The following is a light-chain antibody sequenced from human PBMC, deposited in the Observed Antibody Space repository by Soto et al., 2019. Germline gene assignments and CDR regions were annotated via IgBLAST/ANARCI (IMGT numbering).Light chain of an antibody. V-gene: IGKV2-28*01. CDR1: QSLLHSNGYNY. CDR2: LGS. Sequence: DIVMTQSPLSLPVTPVEPASISCRSSQSLLHSNGYNYLDWYLQKPGHSPQLLIYLGSNRASGVPDRYSGSGAGTAFTLKISRVEAEDVGGSYCRQALQTLPTFGQVTLLVIK. CDR3: RQALQTLPT. J-gene: IGKJ5*01.